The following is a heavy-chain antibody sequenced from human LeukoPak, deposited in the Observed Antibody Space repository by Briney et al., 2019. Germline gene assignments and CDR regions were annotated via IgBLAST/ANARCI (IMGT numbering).Heavy chain of an antibody. V-gene: IGHV3-7*01. CDR1: GFTFSSYW. Sequence: GGSLRLSCAASGFTFSSYWMSWVRQAPGKGLEWVANIKQDGSEKYYVDSVKGRFTISRDNAKNSPYLQMNSLRAEDTAVYYCARDMHSGYDSPLDYWGQGTLVTVSS. J-gene: IGHJ4*02. CDR2: IKQDGSEK. CDR3: ARDMHSGYDSPLDY. D-gene: IGHD5-12*01.